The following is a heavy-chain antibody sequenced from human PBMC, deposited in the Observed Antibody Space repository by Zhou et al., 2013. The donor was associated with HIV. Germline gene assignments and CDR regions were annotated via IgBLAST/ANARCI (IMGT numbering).Heavy chain of an antibody. J-gene: IGHJ3*02. CDR2: MYYSGST. D-gene: IGHD1-26*01. V-gene: IGHV4-59*11. CDR3: ATMDSGSQRARAFDI. CDR1: GGSISSHY. Sequence: VQLQESGPGLVKPSETLSLTCTVSGGSISSHYCSWIRQPPGQGLEWIGYMYYSGSTSYNPSLKSRVTISVDTSKNQFSLKLSSVTAADTAVYYCATMDSGSQRARAFDIWGQGQWSPSLQ.